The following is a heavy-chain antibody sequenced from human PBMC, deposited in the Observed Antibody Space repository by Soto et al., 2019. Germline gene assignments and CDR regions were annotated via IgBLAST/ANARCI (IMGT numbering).Heavy chain of an antibody. CDR2: IIPIFGTA. J-gene: IGHJ4*02. V-gene: IGHV1-69*12. Sequence: QVQLVQSGAEVKKPGSSVKVSCKASGGTFRSYSISWVRQAPGQGLEWMGGIIPIFGTANYAQKFQGRVTITADESTSTAYMELSSLRSEDTAVYYCAREGPYSSSWHAFDYWGQGTLVTVYS. CDR1: GGTFRSYS. D-gene: IGHD6-13*01. CDR3: AREGPYSSSWHAFDY.